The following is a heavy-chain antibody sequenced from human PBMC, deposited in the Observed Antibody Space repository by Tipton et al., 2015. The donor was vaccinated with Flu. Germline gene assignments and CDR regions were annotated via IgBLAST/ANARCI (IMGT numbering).Heavy chain of an antibody. J-gene: IGHJ4*02. CDR1: GGSISSYY. V-gene: IGHV4-59*01. CDR2: IYYSGTT. Sequence: TLSLTCTVSGGSISSYYWNWIRQPPGKGLEWIANIYYSGTTNYNPSLKSRVTISVDTSKNQFSLRLTSVTAADTAVYYCARYHCPNGVCDSFDYWGQGTLVTVSS. CDR3: ARYHCPNGVCDSFDY. D-gene: IGHD2-8*01.